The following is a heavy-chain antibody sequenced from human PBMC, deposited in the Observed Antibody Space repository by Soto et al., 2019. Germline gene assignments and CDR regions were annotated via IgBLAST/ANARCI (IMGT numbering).Heavy chain of an antibody. Sequence: VQLVESGGGVVQPGRSLRLSCAASGFTFRTYGMYWVRQAPGKGLEWVAVIWYDASNKYYADSVKGRFTISRDNSENTLYLKMNSLRAEDRAVYYCARGRVDGGELDLWGQGPRVTVSS. V-gene: IGHV3-33*01. J-gene: IGHJ4*02. CDR2: IWYDASNK. D-gene: IGHD1-26*01. CDR1: GFTFRTYG. CDR3: ARGRVDGGELDL.